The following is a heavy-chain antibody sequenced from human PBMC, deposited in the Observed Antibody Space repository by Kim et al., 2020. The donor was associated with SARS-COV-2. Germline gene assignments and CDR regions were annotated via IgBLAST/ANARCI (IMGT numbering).Heavy chain of an antibody. CDR2: IYYGGST. CDR1: GGSISSYY. CDR3: ARSSIVGATVDY. J-gene: IGHJ4*02. D-gene: IGHD1-26*01. V-gene: IGHV4-59*13. Sequence: SETLSLTCTVSGGSISSYYWNWIRQPPGKGLEWIGYIYYGGSTNYNPSLKSRVTISVDTSKNNFSLKLSSVTAADTAVYYCARSSIVGATVDYWGQGTLVTVSS.